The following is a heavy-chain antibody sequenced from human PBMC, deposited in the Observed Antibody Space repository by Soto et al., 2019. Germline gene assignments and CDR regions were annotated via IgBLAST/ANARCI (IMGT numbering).Heavy chain of an antibody. J-gene: IGHJ5*02. D-gene: IGHD5-18*01. CDR1: GYTFTNND. V-gene: IGHV1-8*02. CDR3: ARMESFGSLNWFDP. CDR2: MNPGSGDT. Sequence: VASVKVSGKASGYTFTNNDVSWVRQATGQGLEWMGWMNPGSGDTGYAQKFQGRVTMTRDISIATAYMELNSLTSEDTAIYYCARMESFGSLNWFDPWGQGTLVTVSS.